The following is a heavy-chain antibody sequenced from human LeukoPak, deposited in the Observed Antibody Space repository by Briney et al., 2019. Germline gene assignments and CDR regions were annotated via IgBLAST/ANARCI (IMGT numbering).Heavy chain of an antibody. Sequence: ASVKVSCKASGGTFSSYAISWVRQAPGQGLELMGGIIPIFGTANYAQKFQGRVTITTDESTSTAYMELSSLRSEDTAVYYCARDRGLAANWFDPWGQGTLVTVSS. CDR3: ARDRGLAANWFDP. D-gene: IGHD6-25*01. CDR2: IIPIFGTA. V-gene: IGHV1-69*05. CDR1: GGTFSSYA. J-gene: IGHJ5*02.